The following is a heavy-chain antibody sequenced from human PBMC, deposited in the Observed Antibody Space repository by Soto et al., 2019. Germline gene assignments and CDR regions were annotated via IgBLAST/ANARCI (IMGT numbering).Heavy chain of an antibody. V-gene: IGHV3-23*01. D-gene: IGHD2-2*01. J-gene: IGHJ6*02. CDR3: SGGALLSSLDV. Sequence: LRLSCAAFGFKISSSSMKWVRQAPGRGLEWVAYISDSGSTYYADSVKGRFTISRDNSKNTLYLQMNSLRAEDTAVYYCSGGALLSSLDVWGQGTTVTVSS. CDR2: ISDSGST. CDR1: GFKISSSS.